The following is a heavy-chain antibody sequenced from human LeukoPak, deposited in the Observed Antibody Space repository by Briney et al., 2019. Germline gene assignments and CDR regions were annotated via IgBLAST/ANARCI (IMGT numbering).Heavy chain of an antibody. V-gene: IGHV3-48*03. D-gene: IGHD6-19*01. J-gene: IGHJ4*02. CDR2: ISSSGGTK. Sequence: GGSLRLSCAASGFTFSSYEMNWVRQAPGKGLEWVSYISSSGGTKYYADSVKGRFTMSRDNAKNSLHLQMNSLRAEDTAVYYCAKDAPRSSGWFFFDYWGQGILVTVSS. CDR1: GFTFSSYE. CDR3: AKDAPRSSGWFFFDY.